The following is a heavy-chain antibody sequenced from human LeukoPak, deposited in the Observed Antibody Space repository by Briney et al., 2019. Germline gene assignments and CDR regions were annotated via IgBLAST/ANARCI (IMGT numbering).Heavy chain of an antibody. Sequence: GSLRLSCAASGFTFSSYAMSWVRQAPGKGLEGVSGISGSGTSTYYADSVKGRFTISRDNSKNTMSLQMNSLRAEDTALYYCARGKGIAVSSFDSWGQGTLVTVSS. CDR2: ISGSGTST. V-gene: IGHV3-23*01. CDR3: ARGKGIAVSSFDS. D-gene: IGHD6-19*01. J-gene: IGHJ4*02. CDR1: GFTFSSYA.